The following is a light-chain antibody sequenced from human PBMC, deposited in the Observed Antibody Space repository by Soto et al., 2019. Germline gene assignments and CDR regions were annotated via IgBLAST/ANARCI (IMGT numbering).Light chain of an antibody. V-gene: IGLV2-23*02. Sequence: QSALTQPASVSGSPGQSITISCTGTSSDVGSYNLVSWYQQHPGKAPKLMIYEVSKRTSGVSNRFSGSKSGNTASLTISGIQAEDEDDYYCCSYAGSSTVVFGGGTKLTVL. CDR3: CSYAGSSTVV. CDR2: EVS. CDR1: SSDVGSYNL. J-gene: IGLJ2*01.